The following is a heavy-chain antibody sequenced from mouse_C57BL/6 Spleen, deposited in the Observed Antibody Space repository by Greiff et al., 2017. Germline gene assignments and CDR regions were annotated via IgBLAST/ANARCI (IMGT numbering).Heavy chain of an antibody. CDR3: VRQGIYDGYYVFAY. CDR1: GFSFNTYA. CDR2: IRSKSNNYAT. Sequence: EVHLVESGGGLVQPKGSLKLSCAASGFSFNTYAMNWVRQAPGKGLEWVARIRSKSNNYATYYADSVKDRFTISRDDSESMLYLQMNNLKTEDTAMYYCVRQGIYDGYYVFAYWGQGTLVTVSA. J-gene: IGHJ3*01. V-gene: IGHV10-1*01. D-gene: IGHD2-3*01.